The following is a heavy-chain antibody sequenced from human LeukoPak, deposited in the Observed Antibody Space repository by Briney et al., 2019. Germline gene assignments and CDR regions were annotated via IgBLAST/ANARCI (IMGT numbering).Heavy chain of an antibody. J-gene: IGHJ4*02. CDR2: ISSSSSYI. V-gene: IGHV3-21*01. D-gene: IGHD3-10*01. CDR3: AREGVYYGSGSYYFDY. CDR1: GFTFSSYS. Sequence: GGSLRLSCAASGFTFSSYSMNWVRQAPGKGLEWVSSISSSSSYIYYADSVKGRFTISRDNAKNSLYLQMNSLRAEDTAVYYCAREGVYYGSGSYYFDYWGQGTLVTVSS.